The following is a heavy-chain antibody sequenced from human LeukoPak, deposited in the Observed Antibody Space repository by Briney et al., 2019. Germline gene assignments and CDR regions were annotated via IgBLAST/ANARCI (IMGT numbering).Heavy chain of an antibody. CDR2: INHSGST. J-gene: IGHJ4*02. CDR3: ASATTYYYDSSGYYRK. CDR1: GGSFSAYY. V-gene: IGHV4-34*01. D-gene: IGHD3-22*01. Sequence: PSETLSLTCAVYGGSFSAYYWSLIRQPPGKGLEWIGEINHSGSTNYNPSLKSRVTISVDTSKNQFSLKLGSVTAADTAVYYCASATTYYYDSSGYYRKWGQGTLVTVSS.